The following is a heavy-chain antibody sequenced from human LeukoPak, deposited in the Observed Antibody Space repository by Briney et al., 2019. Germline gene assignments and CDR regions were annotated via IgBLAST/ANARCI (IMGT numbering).Heavy chain of an antibody. V-gene: IGHV3-23*01. CDR3: AKVAAAGIVDYYYGMDV. CDR2: ISGSGGST. CDR1: GFTFSSYA. J-gene: IGHJ6*02. D-gene: IGHD6-13*01. Sequence: GGSLRLSCAASGFTFSSYAMSWVRQAPGKGLEWVSAISGSGGSTYYADSVKGRFTISRDNSKNTLYLQMNSLRAEDTAVYYCAKVAAAGIVDYYYGMDVWGQGTTVTVSS.